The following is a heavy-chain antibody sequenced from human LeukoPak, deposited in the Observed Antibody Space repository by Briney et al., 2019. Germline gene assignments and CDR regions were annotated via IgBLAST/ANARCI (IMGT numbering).Heavy chain of an antibody. V-gene: IGHV4-34*01. CDR1: GGSFSGYY. D-gene: IGHD3-3*01. Sequence: PSETLSLTCAVYGGSFSGYYWSWIRQPPGKGLEWIGEINHSGSTNYNPSLKSRVTISVDTSKNQFSLKLSSVTAADTAVYYCADTAHDFWSGYSKTIYWGQGTLVTVSS. CDR2: INHSGST. CDR3: ADTAHDFWSGYSKTIY. J-gene: IGHJ4*02.